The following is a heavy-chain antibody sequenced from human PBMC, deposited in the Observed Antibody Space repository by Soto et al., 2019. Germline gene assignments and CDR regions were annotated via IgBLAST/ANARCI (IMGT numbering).Heavy chain of an antibody. D-gene: IGHD3-3*01. CDR3: ASGYREVLRFLEGPGYYYYYYGMDV. Sequence: GAPVKVSCKASGGTLSSYAISWVRQAPGQRLEWMGGSIPIFGTANYAQKFQGRVTITADESTSTAYMELSSLRSEDTAVYYCASGYREVLRFLEGPGYYYYYYGMDVWGQGTTVTVSS. CDR1: GGTLSSYA. CDR2: SIPIFGTA. J-gene: IGHJ6*02. V-gene: IGHV1-69*13.